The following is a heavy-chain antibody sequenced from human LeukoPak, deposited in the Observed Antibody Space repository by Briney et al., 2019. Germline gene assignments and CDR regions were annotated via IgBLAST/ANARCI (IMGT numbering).Heavy chain of an antibody. J-gene: IGHJ5*02. CDR2: IKPSGGST. V-gene: IGHV1-46*01. Sequence: ASVKVSCKASGYTFTRDYIHWVRQAPGQGLEWMGIIKPSGGSTSYAQKFQGRVTMTRDTSTSTVYMELSSLKSGDTAVYYCARDNGGNSAWFDPWGQGTLVTVSS. CDR3: ARDNGGNSAWFDP. D-gene: IGHD4-23*01. CDR1: GYTFTRDY.